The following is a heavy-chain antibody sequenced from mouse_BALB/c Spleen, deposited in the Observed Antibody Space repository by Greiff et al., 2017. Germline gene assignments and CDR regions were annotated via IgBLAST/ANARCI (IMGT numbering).Heavy chain of an antibody. J-gene: IGHJ4*01. CDR3: SPNARDY. V-gene: IGHV5-6*01. CDR2: ISSGGSYT. Sequence: EVQLVESGGDLVKPGGSLKLSCAASGFTFSSYGMSWVRQTPDKRLEWVATISSGGSYTYYTDSVKGRFTISRDNAKNTLYLQMSSLKSEDTAMYYCSPNARDYWGQGTSVTVSS. CDR1: GFTFSSYG.